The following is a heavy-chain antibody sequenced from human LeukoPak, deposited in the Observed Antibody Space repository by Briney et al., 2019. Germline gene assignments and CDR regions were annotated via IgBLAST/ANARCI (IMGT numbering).Heavy chain of an antibody. CDR1: GYTLTELS. CDR2: FDPEDGET. CDR3: ATDLIATVNSDY. V-gene: IGHV1-24*01. Sequence: ASVKVSCKVSGYTLTELSMHWVRQAPGKGLEWMVGFDPEDGETIYAQKFQGRVTMTEDTSTDTAYMELSSLRSEDTAVYYCATDLIATVNSDYWGQGTLVTVSS. J-gene: IGHJ4*02. D-gene: IGHD1-1*01.